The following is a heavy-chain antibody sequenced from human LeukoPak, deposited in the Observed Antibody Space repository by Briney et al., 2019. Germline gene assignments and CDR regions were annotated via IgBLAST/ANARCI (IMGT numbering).Heavy chain of an antibody. J-gene: IGHJ4*02. CDR1: GFTFSSYA. Sequence: PGGSLRLSCAASGFTFSSYAMHWVRQAPGKGLEWVAVISYDGSNKYHADSVKGRFTISRDNSKNTLYLQMNSLRAEDTAVYYCARQNLAVAGTWGFDYWGQGTLVTVSS. D-gene: IGHD6-19*01. V-gene: IGHV3-30-3*01. CDR3: ARQNLAVAGTWGFDY. CDR2: ISYDGSNK.